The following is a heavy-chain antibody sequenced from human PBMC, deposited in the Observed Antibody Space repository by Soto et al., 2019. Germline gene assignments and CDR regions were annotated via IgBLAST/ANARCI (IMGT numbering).Heavy chain of an antibody. CDR3: ASTTRGIAAAGTGYFQH. J-gene: IGHJ1*01. CDR1: GFTFSSYA. D-gene: IGHD6-13*01. V-gene: IGHV3-30-3*01. Sequence: QVQLVESGGGVVQPGRSLRLSCAASGFTFSSYAMHWVRQAPGKGLERVAVISYDGSNKYYADSVKGRFTISRDNSKNTLYLQMNSLSAEDTAVYYCASTTRGIAAAGTGYFQHWGQGTLVTVSS. CDR2: ISYDGSNK.